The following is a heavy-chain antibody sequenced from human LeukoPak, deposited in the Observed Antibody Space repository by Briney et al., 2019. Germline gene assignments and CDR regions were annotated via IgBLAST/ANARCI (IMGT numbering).Heavy chain of an antibody. CDR1: GFSISNDW. Sequence: GGSLRLSCAASGFSISNDWMSWVRQAPGKGLEWVARVKSRSVGETTDYAAPVKGRFTISRDDSKNTLYLQMNSLKTEDTAVYYCTLIQGWGSGSYYRDFWGQGTLVTVSS. V-gene: IGHV3-15*01. J-gene: IGHJ4*02. CDR2: VKSRSVGETT. CDR3: TLIQGWGSGSYYRDF. D-gene: IGHD3-10*01.